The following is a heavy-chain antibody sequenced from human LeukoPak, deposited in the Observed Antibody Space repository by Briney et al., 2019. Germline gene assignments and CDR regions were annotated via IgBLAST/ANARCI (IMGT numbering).Heavy chain of an antibody. CDR3: SRSLDY. CDR1: GFTFSDYW. J-gene: IGHJ4*02. CDR2: ISQDGSEQ. V-gene: IGHV3-7*01. Sequence: AGSLRLSCAASGFTFSDYWTDWVRQAPGKGMEWLANISQDGSEQYYVDSAKGRFTISRDNAKNSLYLQMNSLRVDDTAVYYCSRSLDYWGQGALVTVSS.